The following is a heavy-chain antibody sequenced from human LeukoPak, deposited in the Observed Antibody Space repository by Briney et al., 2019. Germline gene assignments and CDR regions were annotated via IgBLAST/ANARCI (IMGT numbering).Heavy chain of an antibody. Sequence: ASVKVSCKASGYTFTSYAMNWVRQAPGQGLEWMGIINPSGGSTSYAQKFQGRVTMTRDTSTSTVYMELSSLRSEDTAVYYCARDFTVGARNWYFDLWGRGTLVTVSS. CDR3: ARDFTVGARNWYFDL. CDR2: INPSGGST. V-gene: IGHV1-46*01. J-gene: IGHJ2*01. CDR1: GYTFTSYA. D-gene: IGHD1-26*01.